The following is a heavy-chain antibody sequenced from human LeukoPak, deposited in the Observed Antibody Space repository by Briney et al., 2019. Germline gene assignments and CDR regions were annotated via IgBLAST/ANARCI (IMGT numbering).Heavy chain of an antibody. CDR1: GYSISSGYY. D-gene: IGHD5-24*01. Sequence: KSSETLSLTCTVSGYSISSGYYWGWIRQPPGKGLEWIGSIYHSGSTYYNPSLKSRVTISVDTSKNQFSLKLSSVTAADTAVYYCAREVVATIGGDYWGQGTLVTVSS. CDR3: AREVVATIGGDY. J-gene: IGHJ4*02. V-gene: IGHV4-38-2*02. CDR2: IYHSGST.